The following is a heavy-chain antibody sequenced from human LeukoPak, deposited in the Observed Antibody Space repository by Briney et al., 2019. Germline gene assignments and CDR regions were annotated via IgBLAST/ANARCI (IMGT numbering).Heavy chain of an antibody. Sequence: PGGSLRLSCAASGFIVSSNYMTWVRQAPGKGLEWVSVIYSGGTTYYADSVKGRFTISRDNSKSTLHLQMSNLRAEDTAVYYCARDDLLTTVDYWGQGTLVTVSS. D-gene: IGHD4-17*01. J-gene: IGHJ4*02. CDR1: GFIVSSNY. CDR3: ARDDLLTTVDY. CDR2: IYSGGTT. V-gene: IGHV3-66*02.